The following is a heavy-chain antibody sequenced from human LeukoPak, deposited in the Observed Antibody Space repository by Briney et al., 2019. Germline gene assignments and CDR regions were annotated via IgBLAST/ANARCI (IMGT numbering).Heavy chain of an antibody. J-gene: IGHJ2*01. D-gene: IGHD6-19*01. CDR2: IGTAGDT. CDR1: GFTFSSYD. Sequence: TGGSLRLSCAASGFTFSSYDMHWVRQATGKGLEWVSAIGTAGDTYYPGSVKGRFTISRENAKNSLYLQMNSLRAGDTAVYYCARQGAVAGSYWYFDPWGRGTLVTVSS. CDR3: ARQGAVAGSYWYFDP. V-gene: IGHV3-13*01.